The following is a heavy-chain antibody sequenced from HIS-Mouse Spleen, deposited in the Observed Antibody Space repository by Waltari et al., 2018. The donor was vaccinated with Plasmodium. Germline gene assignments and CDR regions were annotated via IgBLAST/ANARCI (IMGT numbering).Heavy chain of an antibody. Sequence: QVQLVQSGAEVTKPGASVKVSCKASGYTFPGYYLHWVRQAPVQGLEWMGWINPNSGGTNYAQKFQGRVTMTRDTSISTAYMELSRLRSDDTAVYYCARVLGYKAAAGTFVEYFQHWGQGTLVTVSS. V-gene: IGHV1-2*02. CDR1: GYTFPGYY. CDR2: INPNSGGT. CDR3: ARVLGYKAAAGTFVEYFQH. D-gene: IGHD6-13*01. J-gene: IGHJ1*01.